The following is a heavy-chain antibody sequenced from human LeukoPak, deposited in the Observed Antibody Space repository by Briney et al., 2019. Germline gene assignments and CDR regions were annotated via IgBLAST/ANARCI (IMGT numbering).Heavy chain of an antibody. D-gene: IGHD6-13*01. Sequence: TGGSLRLSCAASGFTFSDYYMSWIRQAPGKGLEWVSYISSSGSTIYYADSVKGGFTISRDNAKNSLYLQMNSLRAEDTAVYYCARGGIAAAVAAILYWGQGTLVTVSS. J-gene: IGHJ4*02. V-gene: IGHV3-11*01. CDR2: ISSSGSTI. CDR3: ARGGIAAAVAAILY. CDR1: GFTFSDYY.